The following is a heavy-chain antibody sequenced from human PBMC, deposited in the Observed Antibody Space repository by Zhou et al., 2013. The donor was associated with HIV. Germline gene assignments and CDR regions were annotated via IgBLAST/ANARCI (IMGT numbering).Heavy chain of an antibody. V-gene: IGHV1-24*01. CDR3: ARGAAAGAARRGFDL. D-gene: IGHD6-6*01. J-gene: IGHJ5*02. Sequence: QVQLVQSGAEVKKPGASVKVSCKVSGYTLSELSIHWVRQAPGGGLEWVGRFDPHNRETTYGQTFQGRITMTGETSTDTAFLEVASLTSDDTAIYYCARGAAAGAARRGFDLWGQGTLVTVSS. CDR1: GYTLSELS. CDR2: FDPHNRET.